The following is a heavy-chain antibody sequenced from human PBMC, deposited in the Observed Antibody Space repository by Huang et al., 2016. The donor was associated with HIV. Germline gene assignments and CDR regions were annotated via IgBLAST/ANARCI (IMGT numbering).Heavy chain of an antibody. CDR1: GFTFSNYW. J-gene: IGHJ5*02. Sequence: EVQLVESGGGLVQPGGSLRLSCAASGFTFSNYWMSWVRQAPGKGWEWVANIKQDGSETYYVDSVKGRFTIARDNAKNSLYLQMNSLRAEDTAVYYCASQPGPWGQGTLVTVSS. CDR2: IKQDGSET. V-gene: IGHV3-7*01. CDR3: ASQPGP.